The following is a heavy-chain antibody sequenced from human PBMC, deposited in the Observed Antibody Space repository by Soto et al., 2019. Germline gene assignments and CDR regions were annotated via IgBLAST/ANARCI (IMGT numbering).Heavy chain of an antibody. D-gene: IGHD6-19*01. Sequence: QVQLVQSGAEVKKLGASVKVSCKASGYTVTSYGIRWERQAPVQGLEWMGWISAYNGNTNYAQKLQGRVTMTTDTSTSTAYMELRSLRSDDTAVYYCARDRKWLVRPDAFDIWGQGTMVTVSS. CDR3: ARDRKWLVRPDAFDI. CDR1: GYTVTSYG. CDR2: ISAYNGNT. V-gene: IGHV1-18*01. J-gene: IGHJ3*02.